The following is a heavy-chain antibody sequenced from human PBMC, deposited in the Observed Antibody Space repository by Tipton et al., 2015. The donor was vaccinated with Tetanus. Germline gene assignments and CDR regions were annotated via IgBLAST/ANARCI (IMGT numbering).Heavy chain of an antibody. Sequence: SLRLSCAASGFTFSDYYMSWIRQAPGKGLEWVSYISSSGSTIYYADSVKGRFTLSRDNSKYTLFLHMDPLRAEDTAVYYCAKEVDVSSGWRNFDYWGQGTLVTVSS. D-gene: IGHD6-19*01. J-gene: IGHJ4*02. CDR3: AKEVDVSSGWRNFDY. V-gene: IGHV3-11*01. CDR2: ISSSGSTI. CDR1: GFTFSDYY.